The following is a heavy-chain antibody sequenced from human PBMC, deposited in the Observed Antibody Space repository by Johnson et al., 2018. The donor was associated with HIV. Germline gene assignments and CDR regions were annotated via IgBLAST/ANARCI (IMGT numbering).Heavy chain of an antibody. CDR2: IYSGGST. Sequence: MQLVESGGGLVQSGGSLRLSCGASGFSVSNTYMNWVRQAPGKGLEWVSVIYSGGSTYYADSARGRFTSSRENSKNTLYLQMNSLRAEDTAVYYCARAGQLPEDAFDIWGQGTMVTVSS. D-gene: IGHD1-7*01. V-gene: IGHV3-66*01. J-gene: IGHJ3*02. CDR3: ARAGQLPEDAFDI. CDR1: GFSVSNTY.